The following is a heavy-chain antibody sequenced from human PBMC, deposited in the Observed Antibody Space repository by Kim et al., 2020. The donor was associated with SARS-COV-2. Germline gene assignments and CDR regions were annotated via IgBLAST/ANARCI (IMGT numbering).Heavy chain of an antibody. J-gene: IGHJ6*03. Sequence: SETLSLTCTVSGGSISSYYWSWIRQPPGKGLEWIGYIYYSGSTNYNPSLKSRVTISVDTSKNQFSLKLSSVTAADTAVYYCATGYGFLEWLLENPSSYYYYYMDIWGKGTTVAVSS. V-gene: IGHV4-59*01. CDR3: ATGYGFLEWLLENPSSYYYYYMDI. CDR2: IYYSGST. D-gene: IGHD3-3*01. CDR1: GGSISSYY.